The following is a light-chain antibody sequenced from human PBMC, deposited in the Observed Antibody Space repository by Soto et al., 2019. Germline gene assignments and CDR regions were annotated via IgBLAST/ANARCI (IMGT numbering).Light chain of an antibody. CDR1: QSVSSY. CDR2: DAS. Sequence: EIVLTQSPATLSLSPGERATLSCRASQSVSSYLAWYQQKPGQAPRLLIYDASNRATGIPARFSGSGSGTDFTLTVSSLAPDDFAVYYCQQRSKWPPTFGQGTKLEIK. V-gene: IGKV3-11*01. J-gene: IGKJ2*01. CDR3: QQRSKWPPT.